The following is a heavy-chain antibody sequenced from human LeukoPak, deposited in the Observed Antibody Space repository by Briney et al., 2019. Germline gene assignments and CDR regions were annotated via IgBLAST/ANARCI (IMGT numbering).Heavy chain of an antibody. CDR1: GYTFTSYD. J-gene: IGHJ6*02. V-gene: IGHV1-8*01. CDR2: MNPNSGNT. CDR3: ARKRSRGYYYYGMDV. Sequence: AASVTVSCTASGYTFTSYDINWVRQATGQGLEWMGWMNPNSGNTGYAQKFQGRVTMTRNTSISTAYMELSSLRSEDTAVYYCARKRSRGYYYYGMDVWGQGTTVTVSS.